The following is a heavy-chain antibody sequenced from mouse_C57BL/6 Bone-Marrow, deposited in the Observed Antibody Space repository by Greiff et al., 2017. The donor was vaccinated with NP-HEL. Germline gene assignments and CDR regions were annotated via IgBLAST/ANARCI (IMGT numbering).Heavy chain of an antibody. V-gene: IGHV1-69*01. CDR1: GYTFTSYW. CDR3: ASHSSGYAWFAY. J-gene: IGHJ3*01. D-gene: IGHD3-2*02. CDR2: IDPSDSYT. Sequence: QVQLQQPGAELVMPGASVKLSCKASGYTFTSYWMHWVKQRPGQGLEWIGEIDPSDSYTNYNQTFKGKSTLTVDKSSSTAYMQLSILTSEDSAVYYCASHSSGYAWFAYWGQGTLVTVSA.